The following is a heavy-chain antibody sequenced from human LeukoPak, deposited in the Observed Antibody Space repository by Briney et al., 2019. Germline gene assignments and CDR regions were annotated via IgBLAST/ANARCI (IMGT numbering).Heavy chain of an antibody. CDR1: GGSISSYY. V-gene: IGHV4-59*08. D-gene: IGHD2-2*01. J-gene: IGHJ5*02. Sequence: PSDTLSLTCTVSGGSISSYYWNWIRQPPAKGLERVGYIYYSGSTNYNPSLKSRVAISVDTSKNQFSLKLSSVTAADTAVYYCARHPSQLLYWFDPWGQGTLVTVSS. CDR2: IYYSGST. CDR3: ARHPSQLLYWFDP.